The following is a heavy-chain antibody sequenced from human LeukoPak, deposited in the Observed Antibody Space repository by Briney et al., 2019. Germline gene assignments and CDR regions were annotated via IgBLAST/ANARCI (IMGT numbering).Heavy chain of an antibody. D-gene: IGHD3-22*01. CDR2: IYPGDSDT. J-gene: IGHJ5*02. CDR3: ARDSSGYIHWFDP. Sequence: GESLKISFKGSGYSFTSYWIGWGRQMPGKGLGWMGIIYPGDSDTRYSPSFQGQVTISADKSISTAYLQWSSLKASDTAMYYCARDSSGYIHWFDPWGQGTLVTVSS. CDR1: GYSFTSYW. V-gene: IGHV5-51*01.